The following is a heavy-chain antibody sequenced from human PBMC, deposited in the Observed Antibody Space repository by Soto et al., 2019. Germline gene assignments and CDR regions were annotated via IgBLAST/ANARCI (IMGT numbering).Heavy chain of an antibody. V-gene: IGHV4-4*07. J-gene: IGHJ4*02. CDR2: IYTSGGT. D-gene: IGHD5-12*01. CDR1: GDSISNYY. Sequence: QVQLQESGPGLVKPSETLSLTCTVSGDSISNYYWSWIRQPAGKGLEWIGRIYTSGGTDYNPSLKSRVTISIDTSKSQFSLKVTSMTAADTAVYYCARERREKIHDGYDFDYWGQGTLVTVSS. CDR3: ARERREKIHDGYDFDY.